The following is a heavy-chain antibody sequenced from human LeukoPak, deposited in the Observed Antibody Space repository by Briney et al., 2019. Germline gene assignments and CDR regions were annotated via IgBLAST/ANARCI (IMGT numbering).Heavy chain of an antibody. V-gene: IGHV5-51*01. CDR1: GYRFSSYW. D-gene: IGHD2-21*02. CDR3: ARPSPYCGGDCYFDH. CDR2: IYPGDSDT. Sequence: GESRKISCKGSGYRFSSYWIGWVRQMPGKGLEWMGIIYPGDSDTRYSPSFQGQVTISADKSINTAYLQWSSLKASDTAMYYCARPSPYCGGDCYFDHWGQGTLVTVST. J-gene: IGHJ4*02.